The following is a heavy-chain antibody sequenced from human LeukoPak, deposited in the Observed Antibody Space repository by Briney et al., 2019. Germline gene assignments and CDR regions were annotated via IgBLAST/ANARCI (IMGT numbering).Heavy chain of an antibody. V-gene: IGHV3-48*03. D-gene: IGHD2-15*01. CDR1: GFTFSSYE. Sequence: GGSLRLSCAASGFTFSSYEMNWVRQAPGKGLEWVSYISSSGSTKYYADSVKGRITISRDNAKNSLYLQMNSLRDEGTAVYYCAVEGYCSGGSCYTNWFDPWGQGTLVTVSS. CDR3: AVEGYCSGGSCYTNWFDP. CDR2: ISSSGSTK. J-gene: IGHJ5*02.